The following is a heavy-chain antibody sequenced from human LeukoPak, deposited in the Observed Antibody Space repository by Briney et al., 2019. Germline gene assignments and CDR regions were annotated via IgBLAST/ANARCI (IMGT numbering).Heavy chain of an antibody. V-gene: IGHV3-23*01. Sequence: GGSLRLSCAAPGFTFSSYAMSWVRQAPGKGLEWVSAISGSGGSTYYADSVKGRFTISRDNPKNTLYLQMNSLRAEDTAVYYCVRIAAPRGDYYYYYMDVWGKGTTVTVSS. CDR3: VRIAAPRGDYYYYYMDV. CDR1: GFTFSSYA. J-gene: IGHJ6*03. D-gene: IGHD6-6*01. CDR2: ISGSGGST.